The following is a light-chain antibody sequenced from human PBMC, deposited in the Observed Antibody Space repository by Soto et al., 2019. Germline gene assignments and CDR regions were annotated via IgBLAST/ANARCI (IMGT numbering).Light chain of an antibody. Sequence: EIVLTQSPATLSLSPGERATLSCRASQSVSSYLAWYQQKPGQAPRPLIYDASNRATGIPARFSGSGSGTDFTLTISSLEPEDFAVYYCQQRSPGTFGQGTKVEIK. CDR2: DAS. CDR3: QQRSPGT. J-gene: IGKJ1*01. V-gene: IGKV3-11*01. CDR1: QSVSSY.